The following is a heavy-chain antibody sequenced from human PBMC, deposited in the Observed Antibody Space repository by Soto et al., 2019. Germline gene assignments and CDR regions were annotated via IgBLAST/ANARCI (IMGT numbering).Heavy chain of an antibody. CDR3: AKDRSWDYYDSGDY. V-gene: IGHV3-30*18. J-gene: IGHJ4*02. D-gene: IGHD3-22*01. Sequence: PGGSLRLSCAASGFTFSSYGMHWVRQAPGKGLEWVAVISYDGSNKYYADSVKGRFTISRDNSKNTLYLQMNSLRAEDTAVYYCAKDRSWDYYDSGDYWGQGTLVTVSS. CDR1: GFTFSSYG. CDR2: ISYDGSNK.